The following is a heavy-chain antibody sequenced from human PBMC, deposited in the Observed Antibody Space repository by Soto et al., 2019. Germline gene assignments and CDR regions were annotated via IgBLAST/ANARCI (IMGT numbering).Heavy chain of an antibody. CDR1: GYSFTSYW. Sequence: PGESLKISCQGSGYSFTSYWIGWVRQMPGKGLEWIGIIYPGDSDTRYSPSFQGQVTISADKSISTAYLQWSSLKASDTAMYYCARLYYYDSSGYWPYYFDYWGQGTLVTVSS. CDR2: IYPGDSDT. J-gene: IGHJ4*02. D-gene: IGHD3-22*01. CDR3: ARLYYYDSSGYWPYYFDY. V-gene: IGHV5-51*01.